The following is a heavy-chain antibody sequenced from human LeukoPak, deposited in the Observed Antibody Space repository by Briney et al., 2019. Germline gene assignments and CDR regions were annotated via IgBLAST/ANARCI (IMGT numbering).Heavy chain of an antibody. CDR2: ISSSSSYI. Sequence: PGGSLRLSCAASGFTFSSYSMNWVRQAPGKGLEWVSSISSSSSYIYYADSVKGRFTISRDNAKNSLYLQMNSLRAEDTAVYYCARALSYYYGMDAWGQGTTVTVSS. V-gene: IGHV3-21*01. J-gene: IGHJ6*02. CDR1: GFTFSSYS. D-gene: IGHD2/OR15-2a*01. CDR3: ARALSYYYGMDA.